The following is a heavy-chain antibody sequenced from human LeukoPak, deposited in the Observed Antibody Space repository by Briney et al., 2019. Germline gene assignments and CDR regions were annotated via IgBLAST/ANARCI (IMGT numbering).Heavy chain of an antibody. CDR1: GFTFSSYW. V-gene: IGHV3-74*01. J-gene: IGHJ6*02. Sequence: PGGSLRLSCAASGFTFSSYWMHWVRQAPGKGRVWVSRINSDGSSTAYADSVKGRFTISRDNAKNTLYLQTSSLRAEDTAVYYCARTPYYDAMDVWGQGTTVTVSS. CDR3: ARTPYYDAMDV. CDR2: INSDGSST.